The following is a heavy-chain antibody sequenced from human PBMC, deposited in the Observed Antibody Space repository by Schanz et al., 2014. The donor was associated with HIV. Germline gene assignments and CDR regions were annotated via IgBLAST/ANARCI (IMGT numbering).Heavy chain of an antibody. Sequence: QIQVVESGGGVVQPGRSLRLSCAASGFTFSTYAMHWVRQAPGKGLEWVAVISNEGSNKLFADSVKGRFTISRDNSKNTLYLQMNSLRAEDTAVYYCARDWRPNYDFWSGSIGVIGMDVWGQGTTVTVSS. CDR1: GFTFSTYA. CDR2: ISNEGSNK. V-gene: IGHV3-30*03. CDR3: ARDWRPNYDFWSGSIGVIGMDV. J-gene: IGHJ6*02. D-gene: IGHD3-3*01.